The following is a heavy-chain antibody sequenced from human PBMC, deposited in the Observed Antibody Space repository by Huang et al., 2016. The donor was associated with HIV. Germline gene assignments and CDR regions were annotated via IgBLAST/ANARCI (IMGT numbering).Heavy chain of an antibody. Sequence: LVESGGGLVRPGGSLRLSCAGSTVTFSAYWMTWVRQSPGQGMEWGASIRQDGSEKYYVDAVEGRFNISRDNGKKLLFLEMRSLGVDDTAVYFCATKADAMDVWGQGTTVIVSS. D-gene: IGHD2-8*01. CDR1: TVTFSAYW. CDR2: IRQDGSEK. J-gene: IGHJ6*02. V-gene: IGHV3-7*01. CDR3: ATKADAMDV.